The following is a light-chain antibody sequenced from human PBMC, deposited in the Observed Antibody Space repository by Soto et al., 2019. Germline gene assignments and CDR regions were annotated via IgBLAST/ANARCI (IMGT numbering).Light chain of an antibody. CDR1: QCIICC. V-gene: IGKV1D-8*03. Sequence: VSWMTPSPSLLSASTGDRDTIRSRMIQCIICCFACYHQKPGKAPELLLYAASTLQSGVPSRFSGSGSGTDFTLAISCVQSEDFATYYWQQYYSFPLSCGPGTKVDIK. J-gene: IGKJ3*01. CDR3: QQYYSFPLS. CDR2: AAS.